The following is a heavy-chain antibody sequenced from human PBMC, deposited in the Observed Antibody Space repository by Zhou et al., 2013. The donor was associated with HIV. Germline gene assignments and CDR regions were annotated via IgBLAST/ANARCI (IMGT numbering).Heavy chain of an antibody. Sequence: QMQLVQSGAEVKKPGASVKVSCKTSGYTFTNYYLHWVRQAPGQGLEWMGFIIPNTGGTTYAPKFQGRITLTRDTSISTAYMELNRLTSDDTAVYYCARVGSKYSSSSEGDFDYWGQGTLVTVSS. V-gene: IGHV1-2*02. CDR2: IIPNTGGT. CDR3: ARVGSKYSSSSEGDFDY. D-gene: IGHD6-6*01. CDR1: GYTFTNYY. J-gene: IGHJ4*02.